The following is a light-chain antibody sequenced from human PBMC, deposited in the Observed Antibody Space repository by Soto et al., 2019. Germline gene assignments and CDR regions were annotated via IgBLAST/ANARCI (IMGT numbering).Light chain of an antibody. CDR1: QTVSRN. V-gene: IGKV3-15*01. J-gene: IGKJ5*01. CDR2: DIS. Sequence: EIVLTQSPATLSLSPGERSTLSCRASQTVSRNLSWYQHRPCQAPRLLIYDISNRAAGVPARFSCSGSETEFTLTIWSLQSEDFAVDFCQQYNNWPSFGQGTRREIK. CDR3: QQYNNWPS.